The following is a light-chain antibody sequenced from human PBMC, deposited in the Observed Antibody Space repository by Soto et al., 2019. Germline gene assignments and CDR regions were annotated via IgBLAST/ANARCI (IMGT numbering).Light chain of an antibody. V-gene: IGLV2-14*03. CDR3: SSYTSGSTPVV. CDR1: SSDIGGYNY. Sequence: QSALTQPASVSGSPGQSITISCSGTSSDIGGYNYVSWYQHHPGKVPKLLIYDVYNRPSGISSRFSGSKSGNTAFLTISGLQADDEADFYCSSYTSGSTPVVFGGGTKLTVL. J-gene: IGLJ2*01. CDR2: DVY.